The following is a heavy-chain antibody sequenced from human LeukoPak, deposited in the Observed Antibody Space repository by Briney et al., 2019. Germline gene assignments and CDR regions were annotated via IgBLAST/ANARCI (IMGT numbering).Heavy chain of an antibody. D-gene: IGHD3-10*01. CDR3: AKRVVGGSYYWYFDL. V-gene: IGHV3-48*03. CDR2: ISSSGSTI. Sequence: GGSLRLSCAASGFTFSSYELNWVRQAPGKGLEWVSYISSSGSTIYYADSVKGRFTISRDNSKNTLYLQMNSLRAEDTALYYCAKRVVGGSYYWYFDLWGRGTLVTVSS. CDR1: GFTFSSYE. J-gene: IGHJ2*01.